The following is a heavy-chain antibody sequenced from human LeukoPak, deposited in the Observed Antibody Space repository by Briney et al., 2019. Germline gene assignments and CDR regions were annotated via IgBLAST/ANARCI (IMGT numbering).Heavy chain of an antibody. V-gene: IGHV3-21*01. Sequence: GGSLRLSCAASGFTFSSYSMNWVRQAPGKGLEWVSSISSSSSYIYYADSVKGRFTISRDNAKNSLYLQMNSLRAEDTAVYYCARVGVYSSKATAADDYWGQGTLVTVSS. D-gene: IGHD6-19*01. CDR2: ISSSSSYI. CDR3: ARVGVYSSKATAADDY. CDR1: GFTFSSYS. J-gene: IGHJ4*02.